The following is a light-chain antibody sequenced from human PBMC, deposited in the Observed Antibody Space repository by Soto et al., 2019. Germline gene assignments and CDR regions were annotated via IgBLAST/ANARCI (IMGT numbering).Light chain of an antibody. CDR2: GAS. J-gene: IGKJ5*01. CDR1: QRISSTF. V-gene: IGKV3D-20*02. Sequence: EIVMTQSPGTLSLSPGERASLSCRASQRISSTFLAWYQQKPGQAPRLLIYGASSRATGIPARFSGSRSGTDFTLTISSLEHEDFGVYFCHQRNKFGQGTRLEIK. CDR3: HQRNK.